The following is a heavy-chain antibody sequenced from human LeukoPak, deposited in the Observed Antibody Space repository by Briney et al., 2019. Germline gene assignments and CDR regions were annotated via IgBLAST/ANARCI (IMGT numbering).Heavy chain of an antibody. J-gene: IGHJ4*02. V-gene: IGHV3-64D*06. CDR2: ISSTGWNT. Sequence: PGGSLRLSRSPSRFTFSSYAMHGLGQPAAREREDVSAISSTGWNTYHADSAKGRFTISRGNFKNTLYLQMGSLRAEGTAVYYCVKDIGRGVYVFDCLVRGTMVSVCS. D-gene: IGHD5/OR15-5a*01. CDR3: VKDIGRGVYVFDC. CDR1: RFTFSSYA.